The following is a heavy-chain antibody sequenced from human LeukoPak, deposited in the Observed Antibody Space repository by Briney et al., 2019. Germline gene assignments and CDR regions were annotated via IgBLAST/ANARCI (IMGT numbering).Heavy chain of an antibody. CDR2: INHSGST. J-gene: IGHJ5*02. Sequence: SETLSLTCAVYGGSFSGYYWSWIRQPPGKGLEWIGEINHSGSTNYNPSLKSRVTISVDTSKNQFSLKLSSVTAADTAVCYCARKDHCSSTSCYPTGWFDPWGQGTLVTVSS. CDR1: GGSFSGYY. V-gene: IGHV4-34*01. CDR3: ARKDHCSSTSCYPTGWFDP. D-gene: IGHD2-2*01.